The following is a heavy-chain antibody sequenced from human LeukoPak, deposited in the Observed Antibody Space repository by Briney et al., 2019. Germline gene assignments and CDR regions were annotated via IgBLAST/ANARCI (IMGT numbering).Heavy chain of an antibody. Sequence: GESLKISCKGSGYSFTSYWIGWVRQMPGKGLEWMGIIYPGDSDTRYSTSFQGQVTISADKSISTAYLQWSSLKVSDTAMYYCASAYCGGDCYSAAFDIWGQGTMVTVSS. CDR3: ASAYCGGDCYSAAFDI. D-gene: IGHD2-21*01. J-gene: IGHJ3*02. CDR1: GYSFTSYW. CDR2: IYPGDSDT. V-gene: IGHV5-51*01.